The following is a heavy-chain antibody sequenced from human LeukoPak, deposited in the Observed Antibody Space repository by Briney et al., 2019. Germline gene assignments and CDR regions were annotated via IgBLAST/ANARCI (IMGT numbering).Heavy chain of an antibody. CDR1: GFTFSSYT. V-gene: IGHV3-23*01. Sequence: PGGSLRLSCAASGFTFSSYTMNWVRQAPGKGLEWVSAISGTGSSTYYADSVEGRFTISRDNSKNTLHLQMNSLRAEDTAVYYCAKDGTSSGWTAYYFDYWGQGTLVTDSS. J-gene: IGHJ4*02. D-gene: IGHD6-19*01. CDR3: AKDGTSSGWTAYYFDY. CDR2: ISGTGSST.